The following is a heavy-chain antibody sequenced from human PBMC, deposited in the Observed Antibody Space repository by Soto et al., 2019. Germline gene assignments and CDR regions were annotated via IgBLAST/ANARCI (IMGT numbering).Heavy chain of an antibody. J-gene: IGHJ4*02. CDR1: GFTFSSYW. D-gene: IGHD6-19*01. CDR2: IKQDGSEK. V-gene: IGHV3-7*03. CDR3: ARDYPDSSWFSSYYFDY. Sequence: GSLRLSCAASGFTFSSYWMSWVRQAPGKGLEWVANIKQDGSEKYYVDSVKGRFTISRDNAKNSLYLQMNSLRAEDTAVYYCARDYPDSSWFSSYYFDYWGQGNLVTVSS.